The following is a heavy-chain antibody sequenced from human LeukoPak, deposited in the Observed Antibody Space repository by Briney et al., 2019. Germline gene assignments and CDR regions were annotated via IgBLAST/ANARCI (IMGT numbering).Heavy chain of an antibody. CDR3: AREGGRADSAAIDS. V-gene: IGHV1-69*13. CDR1: GGTFSSFA. J-gene: IGHJ4*02. D-gene: IGHD6-13*01. CDR2: IIPIYGTA. Sequence: SVKVSYKASGGTFSSFAISWVRQAPGQGLEWLGGIIPIYGTANYAQKFQGRVTITADESTSTAYMDLSSLRSEDTAVYYCAREGGRADSAAIDSWGQGTLVTVSS.